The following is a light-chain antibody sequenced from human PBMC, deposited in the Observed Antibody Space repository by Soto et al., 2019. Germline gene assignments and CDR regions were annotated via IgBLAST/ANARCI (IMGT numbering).Light chain of an antibody. V-gene: IGLV2-14*01. CDR1: SSDIGAHNF. Sequence: QSVLTQPASVSGSPGQSITVSCTGTSSDIGAHNFVSWYQQHPGKAPRLIIYEVTNRPSGLSDRFSGSKSGNTASLIISGLQAEDEADYFCSSYTKNRTLLFGVGTKLTVL. J-gene: IGLJ2*01. CDR3: SSYTKNRTLL. CDR2: EVT.